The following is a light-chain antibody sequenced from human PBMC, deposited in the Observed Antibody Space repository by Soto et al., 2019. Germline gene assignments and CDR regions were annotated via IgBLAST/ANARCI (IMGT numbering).Light chain of an antibody. CDR3: EQDDSRSPWT. Sequence: IQLTQSPSSLSASVGDRVTITCRASESVTIWLAWYQQKPGKAPRLLIYDASTLEGGVPSRFSASGSWTEFTLTISSLQPDDFATYDCEQDDSRSPWTFGQGTKIEIK. CDR2: DAS. CDR1: ESVTIW. J-gene: IGKJ1*01. V-gene: IGKV1-5*01.